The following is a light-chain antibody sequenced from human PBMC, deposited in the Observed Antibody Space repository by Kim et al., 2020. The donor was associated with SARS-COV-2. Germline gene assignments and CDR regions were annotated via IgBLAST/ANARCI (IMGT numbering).Light chain of an antibody. J-gene: IGLJ3*02. V-gene: IGLV2-14*03. CDR2: DVT. Sequence: QSALTQPASVSGSPGQSITISCTGTNSDIGGYNYVSWYQHHPGKAPKLLIYDVTKRPSGVSNRFSGSKSGSTASLTMSGLQAEDEADYYCSSYTSSKTWLFGGGTQLTVL. CDR3: SSYTSSKTWL. CDR1: NSDIGGYNY.